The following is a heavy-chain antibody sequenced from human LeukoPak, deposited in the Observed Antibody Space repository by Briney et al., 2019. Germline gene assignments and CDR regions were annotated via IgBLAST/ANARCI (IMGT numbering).Heavy chain of an antibody. CDR1: GFTFTDYY. Sequence: PGGSLRLSCSASGFTFTDYYLTWIRQAPGKGLEWPSYIGDGDATIYYADSVKGRFTVSRDNAKSSLFLQMNSLRAEDTAVYYCARFPQTYFYYMDIWGKGTTVTVSS. CDR3: ARFPQTYFYYMDI. CDR2: IGDGDATI. J-gene: IGHJ6*03. V-gene: IGHV3-11*01.